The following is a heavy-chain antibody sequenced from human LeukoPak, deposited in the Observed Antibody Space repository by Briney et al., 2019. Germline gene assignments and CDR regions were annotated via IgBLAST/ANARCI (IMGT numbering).Heavy chain of an antibody. J-gene: IGHJ4*02. Sequence: ALVKVSCKASGYTFTSYGISWVRQAPGQGLEWMGIINPSGGSTSYAQKFQGRVTMTRDTSTSTVYMELSSLRSEDTAVCYCARHYGYNYFDYWGQGTLVTVSS. CDR2: INPSGGST. D-gene: IGHD5-18*01. V-gene: IGHV1-46*01. CDR1: GYTFTSYG. CDR3: ARHYGYNYFDY.